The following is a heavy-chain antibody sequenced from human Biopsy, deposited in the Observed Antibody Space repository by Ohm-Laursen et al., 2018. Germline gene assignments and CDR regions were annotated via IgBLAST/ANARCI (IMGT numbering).Heavy chain of an antibody. CDR3: SKDRYNYTPIGGFSMDV. CDR2: IFYDGSNT. J-gene: IGHJ6*02. CDR1: GFTFNNYG. V-gene: IGHV3-30*18. Sequence: SLRLSCSASGFTFNNYGMQWVHQAPGKALEWVAFIFYDGSNTYYADSVKGRFTISRDNSRDTLYLQMSSPRAEDTAVYYCSKDRYNYTPIGGFSMDVWGQGTTVTVSS. D-gene: IGHD5-18*01.